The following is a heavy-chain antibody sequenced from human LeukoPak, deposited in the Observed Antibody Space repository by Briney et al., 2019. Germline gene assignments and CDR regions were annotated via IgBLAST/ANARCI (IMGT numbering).Heavy chain of an antibody. CDR2: INPNSGGT. J-gene: IGHJ4*02. CDR1: GYTFTGYY. CDR3: ARVDSGSYCFDY. Sequence: ASVKVSCKASGYTFTGYYMHWVRQAPGQGLAWMGRINPNSGGTNYAQKFQGRVTMTRDTSISTAYMELSRLRSDDTAVYYCARVDSGSYCFDYWGQGTLVTVSS. V-gene: IGHV1-2*06. D-gene: IGHD1-26*01.